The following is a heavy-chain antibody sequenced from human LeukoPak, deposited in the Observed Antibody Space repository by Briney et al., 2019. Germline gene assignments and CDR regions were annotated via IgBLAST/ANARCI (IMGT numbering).Heavy chain of an antibody. J-gene: IGHJ5*02. D-gene: IGHD5-18*01. CDR3: ARGHNTAMVFNWFDP. CDR2: ISSSSSYI. CDR1: GFTVSSNY. Sequence: GGSLRLSCAASGFTVSSNYMSWVRRAPGKGLEWVSSISSSSSYIYYADSVKGRFTISRDNAKNSLYLQMNSLRAEDTAVYYCARGHNTAMVFNWFDPWGQGIPVTVAS. V-gene: IGHV3-21*01.